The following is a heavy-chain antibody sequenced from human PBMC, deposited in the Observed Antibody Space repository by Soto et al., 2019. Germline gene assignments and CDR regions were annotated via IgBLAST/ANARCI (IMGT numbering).Heavy chain of an antibody. Sequence: ASVKVSCKASGYTFTSYGISWVRQAPGQGLEWMGWISAYNGNTNYAQKLQGRVTMTTDTSTSTAYMELRSLRSDDTAVYYCASGLWFGELSYYMDGWGKGTTVTVSS. CDR3: ASGLWFGELSYYMDG. CDR2: ISAYNGNT. D-gene: IGHD3-10*01. J-gene: IGHJ6*03. V-gene: IGHV1-18*01. CDR1: GYTFTSYG.